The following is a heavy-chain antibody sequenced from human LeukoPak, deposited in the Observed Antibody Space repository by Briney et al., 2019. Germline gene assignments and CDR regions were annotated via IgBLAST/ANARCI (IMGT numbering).Heavy chain of an antibody. CDR2: INHSGST. Sequence: SETLSLTCAVYGGSFSGYYWSWIRQPPGKGLEWIGEINHSGSTNYNPSLKSRVTISVDTSKNQFSLKLTSVTAADTAVYYCARGHPFDPWGQGTLVTVSS. CDR1: GGSFSGYY. CDR3: ARGHPFDP. V-gene: IGHV4-34*01. J-gene: IGHJ5*02.